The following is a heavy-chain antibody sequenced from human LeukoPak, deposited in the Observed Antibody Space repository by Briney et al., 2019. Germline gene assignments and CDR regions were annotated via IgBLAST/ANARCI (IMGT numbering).Heavy chain of an antibody. V-gene: IGHV4-30-2*01. D-gene: IGHD3-10*01. CDR3: ARDRRYYYGSGSYYMRYFDY. CDR1: GGSISSGGYS. CDR2: IYHSGST. J-gene: IGHJ4*02. Sequence: SQTLSLTCAVSGGSISSGGYSWSWIRQPPGKGQEWIGYIYHSGSTYYNPSLKSRVTISVDRSKNQFSLKLSSVTAADTAVYYCARDRRYYYGSGSYYMRYFDYWGQGTLVTVSS.